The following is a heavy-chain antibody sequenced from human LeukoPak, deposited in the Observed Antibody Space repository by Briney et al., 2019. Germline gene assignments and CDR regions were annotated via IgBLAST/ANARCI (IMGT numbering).Heavy chain of an antibody. V-gene: IGHV1-18*01. J-gene: IGHJ4*02. CDR1: GYTFTSYG. CDR2: ISAYNGNT. Sequence: ASVKVSCKASGYTFTSYGISWVRQAPGQGLEWMGWISAYNGNTNYAQKLQGRVTMTTDTSTSTAYMELRSLRSDDTAVYYCARPNYYDSSGPIDYWGQGTLVTVSS. D-gene: IGHD3-22*01. CDR3: ARPNYYDSSGPIDY.